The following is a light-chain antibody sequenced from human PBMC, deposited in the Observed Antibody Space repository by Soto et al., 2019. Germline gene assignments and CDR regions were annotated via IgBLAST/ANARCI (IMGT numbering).Light chain of an antibody. Sequence: EIVMTQSPATLYVSPGERATLSCRASQSVSSNLAWYQQKPGQAPRLLIYGASTRATGIPARFSGSGSGTEFTLTISSLQSEDFAVYYCQQYNNWPTDTFGQGTKV. CDR3: QQYNNWPTDT. J-gene: IGKJ1*01. CDR2: GAS. V-gene: IGKV3-15*01. CDR1: QSVSSN.